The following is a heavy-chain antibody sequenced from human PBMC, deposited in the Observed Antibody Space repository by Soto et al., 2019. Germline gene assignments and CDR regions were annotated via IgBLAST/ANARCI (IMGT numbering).Heavy chain of an antibody. D-gene: IGHD3-10*01. Sequence: PGGSVRLSCAASGFTFTNYGMSWVRQAPGKGLEWVSGLSGSGGSTYYAESVKGRFTISRDNSKNTLYLQMNSLRAEDTAVYYCARASGSSPSNWFDPWGQGTLVTVSS. CDR3: ARASGSSPSNWFDP. CDR1: GFTFTNYG. CDR2: LSGSGGST. V-gene: IGHV3-23*01. J-gene: IGHJ5*02.